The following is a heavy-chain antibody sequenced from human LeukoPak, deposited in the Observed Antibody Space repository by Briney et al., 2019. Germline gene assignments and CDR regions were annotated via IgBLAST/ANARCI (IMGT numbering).Heavy chain of an antibody. CDR1: GFTFSSYA. CDR2: ISYDGSNK. J-gene: IGHJ2*01. Sequence: GGSLRLSCAASGFTFSSYAMHWVRQAPGKGLEWVAVISYDGSNKYYADSVKGRFTISRDNSKNTLYLQMNSLRAEGTAVYYCARAAYSSTWYSRYFDLWGRGTLVTVSS. V-gene: IGHV3-30*04. D-gene: IGHD6-13*01. CDR3: ARAAYSSTWYSRYFDL.